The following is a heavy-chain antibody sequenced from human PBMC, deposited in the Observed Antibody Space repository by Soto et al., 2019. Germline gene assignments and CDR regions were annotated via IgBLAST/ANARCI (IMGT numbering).Heavy chain of an antibody. V-gene: IGHV4-61*01. D-gene: IGHD3-22*01. Sequence: SETLSLTCTVSGGSVNTAPYHWSWIRQPPRNGLEWIGNIYYTGSTNYNPSFESRVATSLDTSNNQFSLRLTSLTAADTAVYFCARDHHSYYDTSGYYPYFDFWGQGTLVTVSS. CDR3: ARDHHSYYDTSGYYPYFDF. CDR2: IYYTGST. CDR1: GGSVNTAPYH. J-gene: IGHJ4*02.